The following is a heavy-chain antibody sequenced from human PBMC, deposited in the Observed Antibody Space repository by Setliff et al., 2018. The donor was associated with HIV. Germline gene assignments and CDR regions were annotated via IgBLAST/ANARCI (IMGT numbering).Heavy chain of an antibody. D-gene: IGHD1-26*01. CDR2: IYHTGKT. J-gene: IGHJ5*02. V-gene: IGHV4-31*03. CDR1: GDPIFIGGYY. CDR3: AKEGNSVDNWLDP. Sequence: KSSETPSLTCTVSGDPIFIGGYYWSWIRQHPGGGLEWIGYIYHTGKTYYNPSLQSRIIMSLDMSQNQFSLKLSSVTAADTAVYYCAKEGNSVDNWLDPWGPGTLVTVSS.